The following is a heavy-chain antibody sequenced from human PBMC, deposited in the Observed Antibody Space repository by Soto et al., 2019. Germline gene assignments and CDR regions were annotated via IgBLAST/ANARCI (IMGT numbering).Heavy chain of an antibody. Sequence: ASVKVSCKASGYTFTSYAMHWVRQAPGQRLEWMGWINAGNGNTKYSQKFQGRVTITRDTSASTAYMELSSLRSEDTAVYYCAITYTVTTAICYWGQEALVTVSS. J-gene: IGHJ4*02. CDR2: INAGNGNT. D-gene: IGHD2-2*02. CDR1: GYTFTSYA. CDR3: AITYTVTTAICY. V-gene: IGHV1-3*01.